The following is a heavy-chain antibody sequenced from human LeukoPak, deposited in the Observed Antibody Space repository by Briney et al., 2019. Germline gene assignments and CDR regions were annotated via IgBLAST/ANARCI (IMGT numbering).Heavy chain of an antibody. CDR1: GFSLSTSGVG. J-gene: IGHJ4*02. CDR3: AHTLPYYYDSSGYSYYFDY. Sequence: SGPTLVNPTQTLTLTCTFSGFSLSTSGVGVSWIRQPPGKALEWLALIYWDDDKRYSPSLKSRLTITKDTSKNQVALTMTNMDPVDTATYYCAHTLPYYYDSSGYSYYFDYWGQGTLVTVS. D-gene: IGHD3-22*01. V-gene: IGHV2-5*02. CDR2: IYWDDDK.